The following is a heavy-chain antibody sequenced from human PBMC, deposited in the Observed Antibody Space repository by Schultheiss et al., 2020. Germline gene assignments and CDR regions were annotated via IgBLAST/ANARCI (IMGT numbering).Heavy chain of an antibody. CDR1: GFTFDDYA. CDR3: ARASITIFGVVIIYYYGMDV. D-gene: IGHD3-3*01. Sequence: GGSLRLSCAASGFTFDDYAMNWVRQAPGKGLEWVSYISSSGSTIYYADSVKGRFTISRDNAKNSLYLQMNSLRAEDTAVYYCARASITIFGVVIIYYYGMDVWGQGTTVTVSS. V-gene: IGHV3-48*03. CDR2: ISSSGSTI. J-gene: IGHJ6*02.